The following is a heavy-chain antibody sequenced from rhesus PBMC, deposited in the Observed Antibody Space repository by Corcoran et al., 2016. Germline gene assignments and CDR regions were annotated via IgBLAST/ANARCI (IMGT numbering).Heavy chain of an antibody. CDR1: GFTFSSYG. CDR3: AKDGSNYGPALDV. Sequence: EAQLVETGGGLVQPGGSRRLPCAASGFTFSSYGMQWVRQAPGEGLEWFAGINSGGGNTYYADSVKGRFTISRDNSKNTLSLQMNSLRAEDTAVYSCAKDGSNYGPALDVWGRGVLVTVSS. CDR2: INSGGGNT. J-gene: IGHJ5-2*02. V-gene: IGHV3S5*01. D-gene: IGHD4-23*01.